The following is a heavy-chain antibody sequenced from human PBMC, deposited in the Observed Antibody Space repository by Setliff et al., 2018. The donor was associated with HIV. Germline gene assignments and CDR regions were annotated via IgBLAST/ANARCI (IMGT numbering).Heavy chain of an antibody. CDR3: ARDTYDSRGYFFGY. Sequence: SETLSLTCTVSVSGVSIGSSSYYWGWIRQPPGKGLEWIGSIYYTGTTYYNPSLKSRVTISKDTSKNQFSLHLSSVTAADTAVYYCARDTYDSRGYFFGYWGQGTLVTVSS. CDR2: IYYTGTT. D-gene: IGHD3-22*01. CDR1: GVSIGSSSYY. J-gene: IGHJ4*02. V-gene: IGHV4-39*07.